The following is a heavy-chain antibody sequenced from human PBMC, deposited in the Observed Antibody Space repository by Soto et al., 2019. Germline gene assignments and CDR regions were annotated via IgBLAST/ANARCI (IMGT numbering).Heavy chain of an antibody. V-gene: IGHV4-59*01. J-gene: IGHJ4*02. CDR2: IYDNGSP. CDR3: ARGVGSSPPRY. Sequence: SETLSLTCIISGGSISVYYWSWIRQSPGQGPEWIGYIYDNGSPYYNPSLKSRVIISADTSKNQISLKLTSATAADTAVYYCARGVGSSPPRYWGRGTLVTVSS. D-gene: IGHD1-26*01. CDR1: GGSISVYY.